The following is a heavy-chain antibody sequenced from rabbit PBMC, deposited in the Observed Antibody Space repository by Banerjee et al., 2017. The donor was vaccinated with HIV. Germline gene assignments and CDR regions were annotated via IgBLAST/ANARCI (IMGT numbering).Heavy chain of an antibody. V-gene: IGHV1S43*01. CDR1: GFSFSSSYW. Sequence: QSLEESGGDLVKPGASLTLTCTASGFSFSSSYWIWWVRQAPGKGLEWIGCIYIGSGSTWYASWVNGRFTISRSTSLNTVTLQMTSLTVADKATYFCARYIGSNYGHLWGPGTLVTVS. D-gene: IGHD8-1*01. J-gene: IGHJ6*01. CDR2: IYIGSGST. CDR3: ARYIGSNYGHL.